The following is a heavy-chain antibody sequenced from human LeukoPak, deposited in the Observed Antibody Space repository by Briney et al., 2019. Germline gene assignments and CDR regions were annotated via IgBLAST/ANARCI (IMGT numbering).Heavy chain of an antibody. D-gene: IGHD2-15*01. CDR3: ARICRIKTYYYGMDV. J-gene: IGHJ6*02. V-gene: IGHV4-39*07. CDR2: IYYSGST. CDR1: GGSISSSSYY. Sequence: SETLSLTCTVSGGSISSSSYYWGWIRQPPGKGLEWIGSIYYSGSTYYNPSLKSRVTISVDTSKNQFSLKLSSVTAADTAVYYCARICRIKTYYYGMDVWGQGTTVTVSS.